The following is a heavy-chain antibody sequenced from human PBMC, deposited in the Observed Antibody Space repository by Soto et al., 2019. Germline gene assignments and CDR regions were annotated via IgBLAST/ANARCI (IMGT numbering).Heavy chain of an antibody. D-gene: IGHD3-9*01. CDR1: GGSFSGYY. CDR3: GRDAPNYDILTDHYYGMDV. J-gene: IGHJ6*02. Sequence: SETLSLTCAVYGGSFSGYYWSWIRQPPGKGLEWIGEINHSGSTNYNPSLKSRVTISVDTSKNQFSLKLSSVTAADTAVYYCGRDAPNYDILTDHYYGMDVWGQGTTVTVSS. CDR2: INHSGST. V-gene: IGHV4-34*01.